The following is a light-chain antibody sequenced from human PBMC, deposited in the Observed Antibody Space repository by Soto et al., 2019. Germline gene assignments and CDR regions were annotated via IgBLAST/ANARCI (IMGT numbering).Light chain of an antibody. CDR3: QHCSNWPRT. CDR2: GAS. CDR1: QSVSSY. Sequence: EIVLTQSPATLCLSPGERATLSCRASQSVSSYLAWYQQKPGQAPRLLIHGASIRATGIPARFSGSGSGTDFTLTISSLAPEDFAVDYCQHCSNWPRTFGQGTKLEIK. V-gene: IGKV3-11*01. J-gene: IGKJ2*01.